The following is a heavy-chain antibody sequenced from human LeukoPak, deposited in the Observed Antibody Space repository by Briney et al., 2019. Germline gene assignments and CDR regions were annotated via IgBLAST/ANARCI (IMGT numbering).Heavy chain of an antibody. CDR2: INPSGGST. D-gene: IGHD3-9*01. CDR1: GYTFTSYY. V-gene: IGHV1-46*01. J-gene: IGHJ4*02. CDR3: ARDDILTGEGDY. Sequence: GASVKVSCKASGYTFTSYYMHWVRQAPGQGLEWMGIINPSGGSTSYAQKLQGRVTMTTDTSTSTAYMELRSLRSDDTAVYDCARDDILTGEGDYWGQGTLVTVSS.